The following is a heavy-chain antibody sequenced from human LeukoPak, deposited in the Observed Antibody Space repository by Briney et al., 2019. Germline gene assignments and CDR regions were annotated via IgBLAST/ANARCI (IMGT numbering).Heavy chain of an antibody. CDR2: IYYSGST. V-gene: IGHV4-59*01. CDR1: GGSISSYY. D-gene: IGHD6-19*01. J-gene: IGHJ6*03. Sequence: SETLSLTCTVPGGSISSYYWSWIRQPPGKGLEWIGYIYYSGSTNYNPSLKSRVTISVDTSNNQFSLKLSSVTAADTAVYYCARVGSSGWLSYYYYYMDVWGKGTTVTVSS. CDR3: ARVGSSGWLSYYYYYMDV.